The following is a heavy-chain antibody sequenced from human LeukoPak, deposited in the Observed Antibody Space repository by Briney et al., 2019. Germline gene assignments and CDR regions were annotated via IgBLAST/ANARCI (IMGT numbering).Heavy chain of an antibody. CDR3: ARAGPEVKFGAYYYYGVDV. CDR2: VNPNSAGT. Sequence: ASVKVSCKASGYTFTGYYMHWMRQAPGQGLEWMGWVNPNSAGTNYAQRVQGRVTMTRDTSISTAYMELSRLRSDDTAVYYCARAGPEVKFGAYYYYGVDVWGQGTTVTVSS. D-gene: IGHD3-10*01. J-gene: IGHJ6*02. CDR1: GYTFTGYY. V-gene: IGHV1-2*02.